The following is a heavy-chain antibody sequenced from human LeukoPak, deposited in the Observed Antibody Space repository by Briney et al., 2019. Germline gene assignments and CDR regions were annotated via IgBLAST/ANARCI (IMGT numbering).Heavy chain of an antibody. J-gene: IGHJ4*02. Sequence: GASVKVSCKASGYTFTGYYMHWVRQAPGQGLEWMGWINPNSGGTNYAQKFQGRVTMTRDTSISTAYMELSRLRSDDTAVYYCARGRGGSYHIDYFDYWGQGTLVTVSS. CDR3: ARGRGGSYHIDYFDY. D-gene: IGHD1-26*01. CDR1: GYTFTGYY. CDR2: INPNSGGT. V-gene: IGHV1-2*02.